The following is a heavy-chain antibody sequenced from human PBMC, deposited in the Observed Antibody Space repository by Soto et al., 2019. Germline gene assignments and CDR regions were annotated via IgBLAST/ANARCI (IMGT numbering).Heavy chain of an antibody. D-gene: IGHD3-22*01. V-gene: IGHV1-3*01. Sequence: QVHLVQSGAEVKEPGASVKVSCKTSGFTFTTHAIHWLRQAPGQRFEWMGCINAGNGNTKYSQTFQDRITITRDTSANTAYMELGSLTFEDRAVYFCARRNSSGPIDHWGQGTLITVSS. J-gene: IGHJ4*02. CDR2: INAGNGNT. CDR3: ARRNSSGPIDH. CDR1: GFTFTTHA.